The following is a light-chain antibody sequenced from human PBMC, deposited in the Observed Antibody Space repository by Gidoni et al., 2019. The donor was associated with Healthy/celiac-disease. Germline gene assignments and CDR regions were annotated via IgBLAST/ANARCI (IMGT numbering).Light chain of an antibody. CDR2: DVS. J-gene: IGLJ3*02. CDR1: SSDVGGYNY. Sequence: SALPQPASVSGSPGQSLTSSCTGTSSDVGGYNYVSWYQQHPGKSPKLMIYDVSNRPAGVSNRFSGSKSGNTASLTISGLQAEDEADYYCSSYTSSSTLGVFGGGTKLTVL. CDR3: SSYTSSSTLGV. V-gene: IGLV2-14*01.